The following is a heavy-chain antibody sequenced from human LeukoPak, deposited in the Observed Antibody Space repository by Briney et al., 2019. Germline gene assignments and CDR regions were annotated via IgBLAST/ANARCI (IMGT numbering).Heavy chain of an antibody. D-gene: IGHD4-11*01. V-gene: IGHV1-18*01. CDR1: GSSFILYG. CDR3: ARDDNYGIFVNVDY. Sequence: GASVKVSRKTSGSSFILYGISRVRQAPGQGPEWMGWISTSTGDTKYTQKFQGRVTLTTDTSTSTAYMELSSLRSDDTAVYYCARDDNYGIFVNVDYWGQGTLVTVSS. J-gene: IGHJ4*02. CDR2: ISTSTGDT.